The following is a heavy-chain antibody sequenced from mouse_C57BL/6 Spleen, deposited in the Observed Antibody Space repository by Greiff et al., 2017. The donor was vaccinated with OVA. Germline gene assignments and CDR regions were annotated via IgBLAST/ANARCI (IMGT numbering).Heavy chain of an antibody. V-gene: IGHV1-19*01. CDR1: GYTFTDYY. J-gene: IGHJ1*03. D-gene: IGHD2-10*02. CDR3: ARRGYCNYLDWYFDV. Sequence: VQLQQSGPVLVKPGASVKMSCKASGYTFTDYYMNWVKQSHGKSLEWIGVINPYNGGTSYNQKFKGKATLTVDKSSSTAYMELNSLTSEDSAVYYCARRGYCNYLDWYFDVWGTGTTVTVSS. CDR2: INPYNGGT.